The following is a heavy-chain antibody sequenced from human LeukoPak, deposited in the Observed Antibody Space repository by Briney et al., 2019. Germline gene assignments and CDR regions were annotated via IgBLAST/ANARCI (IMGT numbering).Heavy chain of an antibody. CDR3: AKDATAVVGTVYMDV. CDR1: GFTFSSYW. D-gene: IGHD6-13*01. V-gene: IGHV3-7*01. Sequence: GGSLRLSCAASGFTFSSYWMSWVRQAPGKGLEWVANIKQDGSEKYYVDSVKGRFTISRDNSKNTLYLQMNSLRAEDTAVYYCAKDATAVVGTVYMDVWGKGTTATISS. CDR2: IKQDGSEK. J-gene: IGHJ6*03.